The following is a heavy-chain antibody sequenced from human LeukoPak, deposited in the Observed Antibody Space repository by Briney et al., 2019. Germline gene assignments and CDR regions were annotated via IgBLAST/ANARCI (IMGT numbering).Heavy chain of an antibody. V-gene: IGHV5-51*01. CDR3: ARRTYDFWSGYEFDY. CDR1: GYRFSSYW. Sequence: GESLKISCKGSGYRFSSYWIGWVRQMPGKGLEWMGIIYPGDSETRYSPSFQGQVTISADKSISTAYLQWSSLKASDTAMYYCARRTYDFWSGYEFDYWGQGTLVTVSS. J-gene: IGHJ4*02. D-gene: IGHD3-3*01. CDR2: IYPGDSET.